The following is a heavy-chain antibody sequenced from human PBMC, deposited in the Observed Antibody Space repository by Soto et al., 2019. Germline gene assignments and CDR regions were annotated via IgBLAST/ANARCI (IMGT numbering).Heavy chain of an antibody. CDR2: ISWNSGSI. J-gene: IGHJ4*02. Sequence: PGGSLRLSCAASGFTFDDYAMHWVRQAPGKGLEWVSGISWNSGSIGYADSVKGRFTISRDNAKNSLYLQMNSLRAEDTALYYCAKDTLPFGSSLPTYYFDYWGPGTLVTVSS. D-gene: IGHD6-6*01. CDR1: GFTFDDYA. CDR3: AKDTLPFGSSLPTYYFDY. V-gene: IGHV3-9*01.